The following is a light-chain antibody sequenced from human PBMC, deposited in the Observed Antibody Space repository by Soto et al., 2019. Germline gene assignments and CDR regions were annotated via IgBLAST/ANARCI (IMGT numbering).Light chain of an antibody. Sequence: DIVMTQSPATLSVSPGERATLSCRASQNINTNLAWYQQKPGQAPRLLVYGAFTRAPGIPARFSGSGSGTEFTLTISSLQSEDFAVYYCQQYNNWPRTFGQGTKVDIK. CDR2: GAF. J-gene: IGKJ1*01. CDR1: QNINTN. CDR3: QQYNNWPRT. V-gene: IGKV3-15*01.